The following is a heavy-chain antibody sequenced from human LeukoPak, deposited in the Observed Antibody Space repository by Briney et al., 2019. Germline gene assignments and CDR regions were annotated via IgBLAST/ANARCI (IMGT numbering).Heavy chain of an antibody. CDR1: GLTFSSYA. Sequence: GGSLRLSCAASGLTFSSYAMSWVRQAPGKGLEWVSAISGSGGSTYYADSVKGRFTISRDNSKNTLYLQMNSLRAEDTAVYYCAKGLGFGELSSWFDPWGQGTLVTVSS. CDR2: ISGSGGST. V-gene: IGHV3-23*01. D-gene: IGHD3-10*01. CDR3: AKGLGFGELSSWFDP. J-gene: IGHJ5*02.